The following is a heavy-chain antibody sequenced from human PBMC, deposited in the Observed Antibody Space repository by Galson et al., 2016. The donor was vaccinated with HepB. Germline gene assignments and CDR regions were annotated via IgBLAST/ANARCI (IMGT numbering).Heavy chain of an antibody. D-gene: IGHD3-22*01. CDR1: GFTFSGSA. J-gene: IGHJ4*02. Sequence: SLRLSCAASGFTFSGSAMHWVRQASGKGLEWVGRIRSKAINYATAYAASVKGRFTISRDDSKNTAYLQMNSLKTEDTAVYYCVKDSTDSWAWDYWGQGTLVTVSS. CDR3: VKDSTDSWAWDY. CDR2: IRSKAINYAT. V-gene: IGHV3-73*01.